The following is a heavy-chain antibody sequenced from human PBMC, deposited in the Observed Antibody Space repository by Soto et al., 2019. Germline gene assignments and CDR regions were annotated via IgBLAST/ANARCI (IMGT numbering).Heavy chain of an antibody. Sequence: SETLSLTCTVSGGSISSYYWSWIRQPPGKGLEWIGYIYYSGNTNYNPSLKSRVAISVDTSKNQFSLKLSSVTAADTAVYYCARDMGYCSSTSCYTGTYYYYYGMDVWGQGTTVTVSS. V-gene: IGHV4-59*01. D-gene: IGHD2-2*02. J-gene: IGHJ6*02. CDR2: IYYSGNT. CDR1: GGSISSYY. CDR3: ARDMGYCSSTSCYTGTYYYYYGMDV.